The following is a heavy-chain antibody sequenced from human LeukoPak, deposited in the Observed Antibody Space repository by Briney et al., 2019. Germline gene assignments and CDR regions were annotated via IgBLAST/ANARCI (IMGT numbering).Heavy chain of an antibody. D-gene: IGHD4-17*01. V-gene: IGHV3-23*01. CDR2: ISGSGGST. CDR1: GFTFSSYA. J-gene: IGHJ4*02. Sequence: GGSLRLSCAASGFTFSSYAMSWVRQAPGKGLEWVSAISGSGGSTYYADSVKGRFTISRDNSKNTLYLQMNSLRAEDTAVYYCAKWLDYGDYATYFDYWGQGTLVTVSS. CDR3: AKWLDYGDYATYFDY.